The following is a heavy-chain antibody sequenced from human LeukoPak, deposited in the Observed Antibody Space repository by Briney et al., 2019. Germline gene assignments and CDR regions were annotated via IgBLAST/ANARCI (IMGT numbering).Heavy chain of an antibody. V-gene: IGHV3-48*03. CDR3: AREGGWTFDY. D-gene: IGHD2-15*01. CDR2: ISSGGSTR. J-gene: IGHJ4*02. Sequence: PGGSLRLSCAASGFTFSSFEMNWVRQAPGKGLEGVSYISSGGSTRHYADSVKGRLTICRDSAKNSLYLQMNSLRAEDTAVYYCAREGGWTFDYWGQGTLVTVSS. CDR1: GFTFSSFE.